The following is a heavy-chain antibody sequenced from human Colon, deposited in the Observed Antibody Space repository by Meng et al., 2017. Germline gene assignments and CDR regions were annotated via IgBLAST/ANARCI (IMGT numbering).Heavy chain of an antibody. V-gene: IGHV4-39*02. CDR3: ARAVYTSYGFDY. CDR1: GCSISSNCYY. J-gene: IGHJ4*02. Sequence: RQQAEARVRVVTPGTTPPLSCTCSGCSISSNCYYWGWVRPPPRKRLVWSDANYRNRTTSNPPSLHRRVTMFVDSTNDHFSLMFTSRTATDAAEYCSARAVYTSYGFDYWGQGALVTVSS. CDR2: NYRNRTT. D-gene: IGHD2-2*02.